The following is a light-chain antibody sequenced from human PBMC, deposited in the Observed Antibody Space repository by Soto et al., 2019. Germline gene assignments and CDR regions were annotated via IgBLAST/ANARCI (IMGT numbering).Light chain of an antibody. CDR2: EIN. Sequence: QSALTQPASVSGSPGQTVTISCTGTSSDVGGYTYVSWYQQPPGNAPKLIIYEINKRPSGVSNRFSGSKSGNTASLTISGVQAEDEADYYCRAYEYSSTPYVFGTGTKLTVL. V-gene: IGLV2-14*01. CDR3: RAYEYSSTPYV. CDR1: SSDVGGYTY. J-gene: IGLJ1*01.